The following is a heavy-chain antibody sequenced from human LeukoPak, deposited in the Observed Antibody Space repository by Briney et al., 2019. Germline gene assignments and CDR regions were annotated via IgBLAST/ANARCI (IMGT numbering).Heavy chain of an antibody. J-gene: IGHJ4*02. CDR1: GYTFISYY. V-gene: IGHV1-46*01. Sequence: GASVKVSCKASGYTFISYYMHWARQAPGQGLEWMGIINPGGGSTSYAQKFQGRVTMTRDTSTSTVYMELSSLRSEDTAVYYCASDGYSSGWYVLDYWGQGTLVTVSS. CDR3: ASDGYSSGWYVLDY. D-gene: IGHD6-19*01. CDR2: INPGGGST.